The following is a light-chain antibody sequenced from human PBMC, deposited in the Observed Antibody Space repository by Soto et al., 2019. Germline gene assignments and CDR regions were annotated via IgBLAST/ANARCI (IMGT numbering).Light chain of an antibody. J-gene: IGKJ3*01. CDR2: KAS. V-gene: IGKV1-5*03. CDR3: QQYDSLFN. Sequence: DIQMTQSPSTLSASVGDRVTIACRASQSIGDWLAWYQQKPGKAPNLLIYKASTLESGVPSRFSGSGSGTEFTLTISSLQPDDFATYYCQQYDSLFNFGPGTKVDIK. CDR1: QSIGDW.